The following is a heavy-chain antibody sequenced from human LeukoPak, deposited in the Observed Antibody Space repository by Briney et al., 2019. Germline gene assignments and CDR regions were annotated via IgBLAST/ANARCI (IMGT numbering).Heavy chain of an antibody. CDR3: ASRSARPEGYFDY. CDR1: GCSIASGGHY. D-gene: IGHD3-16*01. CDR2: MDYGGSP. V-gene: IGHV4-31*03. J-gene: IGHJ4*02. Sequence: PSQTLSLTCTVSGCSIASGGHYWSWIPQHPEKGLQWVGSMDYGGSPYYNPSLTRRLIISLDTSKNQFSLELSSVTAADTAMYYCASRSARPEGYFDYWGQGILVTVSS.